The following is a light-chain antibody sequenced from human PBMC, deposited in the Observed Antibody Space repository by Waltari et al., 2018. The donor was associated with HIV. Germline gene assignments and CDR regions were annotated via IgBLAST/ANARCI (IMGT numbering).Light chain of an antibody. CDR3: SSYAPTNKFYVL. CDR2: EVT. CDR1: SSDIGGYNY. J-gene: IGLJ2*01. Sequence: QSALNQPPSASGSPGQSVTMSCTGTSSDIGGYNYVSWYQQHPGKAPKLIMTEVTKRPSGVPDRFSGAKSGNTASLTVSGLQAEDEAHYYCSSYAPTNKFYVLFGGGTTLTVL. V-gene: IGLV2-8*01.